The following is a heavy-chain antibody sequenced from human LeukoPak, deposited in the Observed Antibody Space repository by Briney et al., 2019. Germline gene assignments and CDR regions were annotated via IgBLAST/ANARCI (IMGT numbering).Heavy chain of an antibody. V-gene: IGHV3-30*02. D-gene: IGHD3-22*01. CDR3: AKEIDTSGYSPFDY. CDR1: GFTFSNYG. J-gene: IGHJ4*02. CDR2: IRYDGSNK. Sequence: PGGSLRLSCAASGFTFSNYGMLWVRQAPGKGLEWVAFIRYDGSNKYYVASVKGRFTISRDNSKNTLYLQVNSLRAEDTAVYYCAKEIDTSGYSPFDYWGQGTLVTVSS.